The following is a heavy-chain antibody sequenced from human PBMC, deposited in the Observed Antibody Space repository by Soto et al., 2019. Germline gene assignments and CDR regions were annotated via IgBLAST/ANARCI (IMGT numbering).Heavy chain of an antibody. J-gene: IGHJ4*02. Sequence: EVQLLESGGGLIKPGGSLRLSCAASGFTVTDAWMGWVRQAPGKGLEWVGRIKSKTDGGTTDCAAPVKGRCTIFIEVSKNTLYIQVNSLKPDDTAVYYCAKTITPPGAFHNWGQGTLVTVSS. D-gene: IGHD6-13*01. CDR1: GFTVTDAW. V-gene: IGHV3-15*01. CDR2: IKSKTDGGTT. CDR3: AKTITPPGAFHN.